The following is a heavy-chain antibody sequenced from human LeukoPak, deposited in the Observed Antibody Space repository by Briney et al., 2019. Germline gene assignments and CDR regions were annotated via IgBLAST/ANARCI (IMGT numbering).Heavy chain of an antibody. Sequence: ASVKVSCKASGYTFIGYYIHWVRQAPGQGLEWMGWINPNSGGTNYAQKFQGRVTMTRDTSITTAYMELSRLRSDDTAVYFCARAKATMIVNWFDPWGQGTLVTISS. V-gene: IGHV1-2*02. CDR1: GYTFIGYY. CDR2: INPNSGGT. J-gene: IGHJ5*02. CDR3: ARAKATMIVNWFDP. D-gene: IGHD3-22*01.